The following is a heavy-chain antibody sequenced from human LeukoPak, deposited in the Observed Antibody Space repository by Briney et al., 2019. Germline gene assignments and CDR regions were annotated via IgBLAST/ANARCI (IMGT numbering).Heavy chain of an antibody. CDR2: IIPIFGTA. J-gene: IGHJ4*02. V-gene: IGHV1-69*06. CDR1: GGTFSSYA. Sequence: GASVKVSCKASGGTFSSYAISWVRQAPGQGLEWMGGIIPIFGTANYAQKFQGRVTITADKSTSTAYMELSSLRSEYTAMYYCARSLYYDILTGYYYYFDYWGQGTLVTVSS. D-gene: IGHD3-9*01. CDR3: ARSLYYDILTGYYYYFDY.